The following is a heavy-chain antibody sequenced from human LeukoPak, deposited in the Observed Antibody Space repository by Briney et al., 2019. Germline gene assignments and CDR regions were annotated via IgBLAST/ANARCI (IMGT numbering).Heavy chain of an antibody. Sequence: GRSLRLSCAASGFTFSDYAMHWVRQAPGKGLEWVAVIWYDGSTEKYADSVKGQFTISRDNSKNTLYLQMNSLRAEDTAMYYCAREETGAFDLWGLGTMVTVPS. D-gene: IGHD3-9*01. CDR2: IWYDGSTE. V-gene: IGHV3-33*01. CDR1: GFTFSDYA. CDR3: AREETGAFDL. J-gene: IGHJ3*01.